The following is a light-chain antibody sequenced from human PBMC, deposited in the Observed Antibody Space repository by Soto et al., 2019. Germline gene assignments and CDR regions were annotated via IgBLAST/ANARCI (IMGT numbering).Light chain of an antibody. J-gene: IGLJ2*01. CDR2: QVS. CDR3: CSYARTYRLMI. V-gene: IGLV2-14*01. CDR1: SSDIGAYNS. Sequence: QSALTQPASVSGSPGQSITISCTGTSSDIGAYNSVSWYQQHPGKAPKLIVFQVSFRPSAVSDRFSGSKSDNTASLTISGLQTEDEADYYCCSYARTYRLMIFGEGTKLTVL.